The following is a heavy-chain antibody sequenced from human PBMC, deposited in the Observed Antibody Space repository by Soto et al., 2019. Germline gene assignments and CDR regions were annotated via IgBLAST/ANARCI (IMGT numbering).Heavy chain of an antibody. Sequence: QVQLVDAGGGVVQPGRSLRLSCAASGFTFSSYGMHWVRQAPGKGLEWVAVIWYDGSNKYYADSVNGRFTISRDNSKNTLYLQMNSLRAEDTAVYYCARDQSHYYYYGMDVWGQGTTVTVSS. CDR3: ARDQSHYYYYGMDV. V-gene: IGHV3-33*01. CDR2: IWYDGSNK. J-gene: IGHJ6*02. CDR1: GFTFSSYG.